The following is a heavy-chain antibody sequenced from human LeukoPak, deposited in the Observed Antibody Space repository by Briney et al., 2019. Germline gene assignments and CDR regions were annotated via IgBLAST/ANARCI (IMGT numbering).Heavy chain of an antibody. CDR3: ARRCAGGDCYGAFDY. CDR2: ISYSGST. D-gene: IGHD2-21*01. Sequence: SEPLSLTCTVSDDSISSNDYYWGWIRQPPGKGLEWIGSISYSGSTYYKPSLKGRVTISVDTSKNQFSLKLSSVTAADTAVYYCARRCAGGDCYGAFDYWGQGTLVTVSS. V-gene: IGHV4-39*01. J-gene: IGHJ4*02. CDR1: DDSISSNDYY.